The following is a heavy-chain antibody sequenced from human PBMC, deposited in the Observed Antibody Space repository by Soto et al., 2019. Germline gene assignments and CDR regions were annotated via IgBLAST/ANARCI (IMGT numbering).Heavy chain of an antibody. CDR3: ARGLKYKYGMDV. Sequence: EVQLVESGGGLVQPGGSLRLSCVASGFTFGDYWMHWVRQAPGKGLVWVSRLNSDGSSGYYGDSMKGRFTISRDNAKNTLYLQINSLRDEDTAVYYCARGLKYKYGMDVWGQGTTVTVSS. CDR1: GFTFGDYW. CDR2: LNSDGSSG. J-gene: IGHJ6*02. V-gene: IGHV3-74*01. D-gene: IGHD1-20*01.